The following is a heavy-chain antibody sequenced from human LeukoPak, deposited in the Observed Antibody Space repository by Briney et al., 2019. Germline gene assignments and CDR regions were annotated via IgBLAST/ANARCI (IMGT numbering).Heavy chain of an antibody. CDR2: ISYDGSNK. V-gene: IGHV3-30*04. D-gene: IGHD1-26*01. Sequence: GGSLRLSCAASGFTFSSYAMPWVRQAPGKGLEWVAVISYDGSNKYYADSVKGRFTISRDNSKNTLYLQMNSLRAEDTAVYYCARDPSGSYPDYWGQGTLVTVSS. J-gene: IGHJ4*02. CDR3: ARDPSGSYPDY. CDR1: GFTFSSYA.